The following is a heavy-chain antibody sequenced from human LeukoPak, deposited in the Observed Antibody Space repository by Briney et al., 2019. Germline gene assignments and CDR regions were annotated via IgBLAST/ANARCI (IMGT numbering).Heavy chain of an antibody. J-gene: IGHJ4*02. CDR2: ITSSSSYI. D-gene: IGHD3-10*01. Sequence: GGSLRLSCAGSGFTFSSYSMNWVRQAPGKGLEWVSSITSSSSYIYYADSVKGRFTISRDNAKKSVYLQMNSLRAEDTAFYYCAREEVYGSGSYPPESLDYWGQGTLVTVSS. V-gene: IGHV3-21*01. CDR3: AREEVYGSGSYPPESLDY. CDR1: GFTFSSYS.